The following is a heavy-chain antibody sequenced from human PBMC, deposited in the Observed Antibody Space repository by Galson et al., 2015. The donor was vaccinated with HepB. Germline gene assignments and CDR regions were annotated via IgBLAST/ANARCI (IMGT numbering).Heavy chain of an antibody. J-gene: IGHJ4*02. Sequence: SVKVSCKASGYTFTNYGLNWVRQAPGQRLEWMGWISPYKGVTKYALNVQGRVTMTADTSTTTAYLELGSLRSDDTAVYYCARRSMGGFAVDWGQGTLVTVSS. D-gene: IGHD1-26*01. CDR3: ARRSMGGFAVD. CDR2: ISPYKGVT. V-gene: IGHV1-18*01. CDR1: GYTFTNYG.